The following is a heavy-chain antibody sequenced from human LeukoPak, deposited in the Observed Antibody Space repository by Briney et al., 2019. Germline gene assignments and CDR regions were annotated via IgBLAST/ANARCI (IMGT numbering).Heavy chain of an antibody. CDR1: GYTFTGYY. Sequence: ASVKVSCKASGYTFTGYYMHWVRQAPGQGLEWMGWINPNSGGTNYAQKFQGRVTMTRDTSISTAYMELSRLRSDDTAVYYCAREHKRATILLGYWGQGTLVTVSS. CDR2: INPNSGGT. D-gene: IGHD5-12*01. V-gene: IGHV1-2*02. J-gene: IGHJ4*02. CDR3: AREHKRATILLGY.